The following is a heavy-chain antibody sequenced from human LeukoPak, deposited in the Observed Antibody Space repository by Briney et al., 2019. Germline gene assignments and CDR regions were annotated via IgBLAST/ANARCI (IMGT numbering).Heavy chain of an antibody. J-gene: IGHJ6*02. Sequence: PGVSLTLSCAASGFTFSRYWKNWVRQAPGTGLEWVGNIRQDGSEKYYVDAVKGRFTISRDNAKSSLYLQMNSLRAEDTAVYYCAKDQGLAAAGTVFYYYYYGMDVWGQGTTVTVSS. V-gene: IGHV3-7*03. CDR3: AKDQGLAAAGTVFYYYYYGMDV. D-gene: IGHD6-13*01. CDR2: IRQDGSEK. CDR1: GFTFSRYW.